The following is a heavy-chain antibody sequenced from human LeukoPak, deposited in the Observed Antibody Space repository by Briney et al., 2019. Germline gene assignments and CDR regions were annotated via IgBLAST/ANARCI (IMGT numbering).Heavy chain of an antibody. Sequence: GGSLRLSCAASGFTFSSYAMSWVRQAPGKGLEWVSAISGSGGSTYYADSVKGRFTISRDNSKTTLYLQMNSLRAEDTAVYYCAKVGSHVRLPEGFDSWGQGTLVTVSS. V-gene: IGHV3-23*01. J-gene: IGHJ4*02. CDR2: ISGSGGST. D-gene: IGHD2-15*01. CDR3: AKVGSHVRLPEGFDS. CDR1: GFTFSSYA.